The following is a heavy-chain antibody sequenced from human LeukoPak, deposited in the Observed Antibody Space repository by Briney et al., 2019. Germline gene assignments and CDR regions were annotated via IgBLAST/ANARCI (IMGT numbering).Heavy chain of an antibody. CDR1: GFTFSSYS. J-gene: IGHJ4*02. Sequence: GGSLRLSCAASGFTFSSYSMNWVRQAPGKGLEWVSSISSSSSYIYYADSVKGRFTISRDNAKNSLYLQMNSLRAEDTAVYYCTTVGEWELLEFDCWGQGTLVTVSS. CDR3: TTVGEWELLEFDC. V-gene: IGHV3-21*01. CDR2: ISSSSSYI. D-gene: IGHD1-26*01.